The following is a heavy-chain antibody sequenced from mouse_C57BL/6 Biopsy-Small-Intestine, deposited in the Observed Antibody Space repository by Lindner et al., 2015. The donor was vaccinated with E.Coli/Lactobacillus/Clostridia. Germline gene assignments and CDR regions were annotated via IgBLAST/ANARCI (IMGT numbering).Heavy chain of an antibody. Sequence: VQLQESGPGLVKPSQSLSLTCSVTGYSITSGYYWNWIRQFPGNKLEWMGYIGYDGSNNYNPSLKNRISITRDTSKNQFFLKLNSVTTEDTATYYCARAGDYFYDYWGQGTTLTVSS. CDR3: ARAGDYFYDY. CDR1: GYSITSGYY. J-gene: IGHJ2*01. D-gene: IGHD1-1*02. V-gene: IGHV3-6*01. CDR2: IGYDGSN.